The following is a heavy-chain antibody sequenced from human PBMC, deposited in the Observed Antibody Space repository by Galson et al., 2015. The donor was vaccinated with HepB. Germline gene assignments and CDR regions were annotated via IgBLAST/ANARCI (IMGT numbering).Heavy chain of an antibody. V-gene: IGHV1-58*01. CDR2: IVVGNGNT. CDR3: AARRPSDAFDI. J-gene: IGHJ3*02. D-gene: IGHD6-6*01. CDR1: RFTFSSSA. Sequence: SVKVSCKASRFTFSSSALQWVRQARGQRLEWMGWIVVGNGNTNYAQKFQERVTITRDMSTSTAYMELSGLRSEDTAMYYCAARRPSDAFDIWGQGTMVTVSS.